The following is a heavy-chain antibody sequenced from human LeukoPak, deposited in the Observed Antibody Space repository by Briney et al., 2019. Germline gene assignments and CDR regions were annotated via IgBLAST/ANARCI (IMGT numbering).Heavy chain of an antibody. CDR3: AVDNRGSLGDFWSGSTLYYYYGMDV. CDR1: GGTFSSYA. V-gene: IGHV1-2*06. CDR2: INPSSGGT. D-gene: IGHD3-3*01. J-gene: IGHJ6*02. Sequence: GASVKVSCKASGGTFSSYAISWVRQAPGQGLEWMGRINPSSGGTNYAQKFQGRVTMTRDTSISTAYMELSRLRSDDTAVYYCAVDNRGSLGDFWSGSTLYYYYGMDVWGQGTTVTVSS.